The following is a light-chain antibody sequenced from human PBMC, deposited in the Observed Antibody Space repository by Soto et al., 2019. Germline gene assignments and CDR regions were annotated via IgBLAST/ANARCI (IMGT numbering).Light chain of an antibody. CDR2: DAS. V-gene: IGKV1-33*01. CDR1: QDISNY. Sequence: DIRMTQSPSSLSVSVGDRVTITCQASQDISNYLNWYQQKPGKAPKLLIYDASNLETGVPSRFSGSGSGTDFTFTISSLQPEDIATYYCQQYDNLPPRSTFAQGTKLEIK. CDR3: QQYDNLPPRST. J-gene: IGKJ2*01.